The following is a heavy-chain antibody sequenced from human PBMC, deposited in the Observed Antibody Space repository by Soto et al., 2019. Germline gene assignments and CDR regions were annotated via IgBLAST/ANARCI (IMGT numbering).Heavy chain of an antibody. CDR3: ARSRWELRS. J-gene: IGHJ4*02. D-gene: IGHD1-26*01. CDR1: VGSFSSGSYY. Sequence: SETLSLTCTVSVGSFSSGSYYWSWIRQPPGKGLEWIGYIYYSGSTNYNPSLKSRVTISVGTSKNQFSLKLSSVTAADTAVYYCARSRWELRSWGQGTLVTVSS. CDR2: IYYSGST. V-gene: IGHV4-61*01.